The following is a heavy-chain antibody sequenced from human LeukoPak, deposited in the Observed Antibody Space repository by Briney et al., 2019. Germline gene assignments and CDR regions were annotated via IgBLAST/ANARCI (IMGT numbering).Heavy chain of an antibody. CDR2: ISAYNGNT. D-gene: IGHD6-13*01. CDR1: GYTFTSYG. CDR3: ARAGIAAAEGDY. Sequence: ASVKVSCKASGYTFTSYGISWVRQAPGQGLEWMGWISAYNGNTNYAQKLQGRVTMTTDTSTSTAHMELRSLRSDDTAVYYCARAGIAAAEGDYWGQGTLVTVSS. J-gene: IGHJ4*02. V-gene: IGHV1-18*01.